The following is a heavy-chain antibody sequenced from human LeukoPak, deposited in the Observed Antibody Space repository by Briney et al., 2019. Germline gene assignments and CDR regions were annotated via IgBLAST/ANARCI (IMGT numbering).Heavy chain of an antibody. V-gene: IGHV1-2*02. Sequence: GASVKVSCKASGYTFTGYYMHWVRQAPGQGLEWMGWINPNTGGTHYAQNFQGRVTMTTDTSTSTAYMELRSLRSDDTAIYYCARNYDSSKDGNDYWGQGTLVTVSS. D-gene: IGHD3-22*01. J-gene: IGHJ4*02. CDR2: INPNTGGT. CDR1: GYTFTGYY. CDR3: ARNYDSSKDGNDY.